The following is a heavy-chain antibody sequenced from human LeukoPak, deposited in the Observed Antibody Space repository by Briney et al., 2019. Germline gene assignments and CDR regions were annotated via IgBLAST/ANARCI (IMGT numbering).Heavy chain of an antibody. V-gene: IGHV3-30-3*01. CDR1: GFNFSSYA. D-gene: IGHD3-10*01. CDR2: ISYDGSNK. CDR3: AADRDLDELLWFGELPKRIPPV. Sequence: PGGSLSLSCAASGFNFSSYAMLWARQAPGKGREGVAVISYDGSNKDYADSVKGRFTISRDNSKNTLYLQMNSLRAEDTAVYYCAADRDLDELLWFGELPKRIPPVWGQGTMVTVSS. J-gene: IGHJ3*01.